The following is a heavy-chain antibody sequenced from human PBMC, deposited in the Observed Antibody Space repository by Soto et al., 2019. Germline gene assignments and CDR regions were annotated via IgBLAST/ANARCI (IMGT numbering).Heavy chain of an antibody. V-gene: IGHV4-4*02. CDR1: GGSISSRKW. D-gene: IGHD6-19*01. J-gene: IGHJ4*02. CDR2: IYHTGNT. CDR3: ATLSYSSGPFDY. Sequence: SETLSLTCAVSGGSISSRKWWSWVRQPPGKGLEWIGEIYHTGNTIYNPSLKSRVTISVDKSKNQFSLRLTSVTAADTAVYYCATLSYSSGPFDYWGRGTLVTVSS.